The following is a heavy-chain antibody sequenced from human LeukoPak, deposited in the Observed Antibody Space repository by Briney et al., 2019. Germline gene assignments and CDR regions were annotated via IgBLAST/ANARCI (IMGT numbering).Heavy chain of an antibody. CDR1: GFTFSDNG. J-gene: IGHJ4*02. CDR3: VRGLKTAYNYFDY. V-gene: IGHV3-48*04. CDR2: IGSSGNTI. D-gene: IGHD2-21*02. Sequence: GGSLRLSCAASGFTFSDNGMNWVRQAPEKGPEWISHIGSSGNTIFYADSVRGRFTISRDNAKNSLFLQMNSLRVEDTAVYYCVRGLKTAYNYFDYWGQGTLVTVSS.